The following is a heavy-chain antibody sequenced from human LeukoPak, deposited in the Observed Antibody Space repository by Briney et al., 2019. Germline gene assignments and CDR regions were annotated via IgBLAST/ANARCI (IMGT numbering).Heavy chain of an antibody. D-gene: IGHD5-18*01. J-gene: IGHJ3*02. CDR3: ASDGWGYSCGYGAFDI. V-gene: IGHV4-39*01. CDR2: IYYSGST. Sequence: PSETLSLTCTVSGGSISSSSYYWGWIRQPPGKGLEWIGSIYYSGSTYYNPSLKSRVTISVDTSKNQFSLKLSSVTAADTAVYYCASDGWGYSCGYGAFDIWGQGTMVTVSS. CDR1: GGSISSSSYY.